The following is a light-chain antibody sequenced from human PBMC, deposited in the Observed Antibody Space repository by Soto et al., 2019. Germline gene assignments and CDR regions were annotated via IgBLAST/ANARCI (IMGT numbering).Light chain of an antibody. V-gene: IGKV1-5*01. CDR2: DAS. J-gene: IGKJ5*01. Sequence: DIQMTQSRSSVSGSVVDGVTINCRASQTISSWLAWYQQKPGKAPKLLIYDASSLESGVPSRFSGSGSGTEFTLTISSLQSEDFAVYYCEQYNNWPISFGQGTRLEI. CDR3: EQYNNWPIS. CDR1: QTISSW.